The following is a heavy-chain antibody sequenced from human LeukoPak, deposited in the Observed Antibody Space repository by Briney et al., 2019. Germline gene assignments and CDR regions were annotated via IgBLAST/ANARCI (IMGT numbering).Heavy chain of an antibody. J-gene: IGHJ3*02. CDR3: ARDYGIVVVPAARDDAFDI. Sequence: GGSLRLSCAASGFTFSSYSMNWVRQAPGKGLGWVSSISSSSSYIYYADSVKGRFTISRDNAKNSLYLQMNSLRAEDTAVYYCARDYGIVVVPAARDDAFDIWGQGTMVTVSS. V-gene: IGHV3-21*01. CDR2: ISSSSSYI. CDR1: GFTFSSYS. D-gene: IGHD2-2*01.